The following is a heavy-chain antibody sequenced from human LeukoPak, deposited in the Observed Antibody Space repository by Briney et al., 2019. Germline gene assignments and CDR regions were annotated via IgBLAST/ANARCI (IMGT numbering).Heavy chain of an antibody. CDR2: ISSGSITI. CDR3: ARDSHVQTSRGYSFDY. CDR1: GFTFSSYS. Sequence: GGSLRLSCAASGFTFSSYSMNWVRQAQGKGLELVSYISSGSITIYYEDSVKGRYTISRDNAKNSLYLQMNSLRDEDTAVYYCARDSHVQTSRGYSFDYWGQGTLVTVSS. D-gene: IGHD3-22*01. J-gene: IGHJ4*02. V-gene: IGHV3-48*02.